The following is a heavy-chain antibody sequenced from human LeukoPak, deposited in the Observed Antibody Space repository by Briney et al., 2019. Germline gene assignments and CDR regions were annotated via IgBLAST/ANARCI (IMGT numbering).Heavy chain of an antibody. CDR3: ARARDVLYHFDY. V-gene: IGHV3-66*02. J-gene: IGHJ4*02. CDR1: GFTVSRNY. D-gene: IGHD2-2*01. Sequence: GGSLRLSCAASGFTVSRNYMSWVRQAPGKGLEWVSVIYSGGSTYYADSVKGRFTISRDNSKNTLYLQMNSLRAEDTAVYYCARARDVLYHFDYWGQGTLVTVSS. CDR2: IYSGGST.